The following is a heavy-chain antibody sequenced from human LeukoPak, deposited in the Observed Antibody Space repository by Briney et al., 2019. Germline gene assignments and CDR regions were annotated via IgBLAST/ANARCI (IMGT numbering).Heavy chain of an antibody. Sequence: SETLSLTCTVSGYSISSGYYWGWIRQPPGKGLEWIGSIYHSGSTYYNPSLKSRVTISVDTSKNQFSLKLSSVTAADTAVYYCARFWSDSSGPLVESDAFDIWGQGTMVTVSS. CDR2: IYHSGST. J-gene: IGHJ3*02. D-gene: IGHD3-22*01. CDR3: ARFWSDSSGPLVESDAFDI. V-gene: IGHV4-38-2*02. CDR1: GYSISSGYY.